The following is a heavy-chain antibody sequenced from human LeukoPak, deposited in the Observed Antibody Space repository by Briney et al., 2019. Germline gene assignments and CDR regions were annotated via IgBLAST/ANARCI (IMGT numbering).Heavy chain of an antibody. V-gene: IGHV3-73*01. Sequence: GGPLRLSCAASGFTFSGSAMHWVRQASGKGLEWVGRIRSKANSYATAYAASVKGRFTISRDDSKNTAYLQMNSLKTEDTAVYYCLVVVAAITYWGQGTLVTVSS. J-gene: IGHJ4*02. D-gene: IGHD2-15*01. CDR1: GFTFSGSA. CDR3: LVVVAAITY. CDR2: IRSKANSYAT.